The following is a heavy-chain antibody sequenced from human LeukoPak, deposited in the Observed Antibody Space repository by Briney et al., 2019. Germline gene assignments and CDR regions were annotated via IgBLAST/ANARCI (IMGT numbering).Heavy chain of an antibody. CDR2: IYYSGST. V-gene: IGHV4-59*01. CDR1: GGSISSYY. J-gene: IGHJ4*02. CDR3: ARDISPDSSGYYYPGY. D-gene: IGHD3-22*01. Sequence: ASETLSLTCTVSGGSISSYYWSWIRQPPGKGLEWIGYIYYSGSTNYNPSLKSRVTISVDTSKNQFSLKLSSVTAADTAVYYCARDISPDSSGYYYPGYWGQGTLVTVSS.